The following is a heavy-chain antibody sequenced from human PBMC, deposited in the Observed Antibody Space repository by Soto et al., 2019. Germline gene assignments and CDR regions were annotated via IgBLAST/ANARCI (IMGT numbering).Heavy chain of an antibody. J-gene: IGHJ4*02. V-gene: IGHV3-48*01. Sequence: LRLSCAASKFTFSDYSMNWVRQAPGKGLEWISYIGSSESSIYYADSVKDRFVIYRDNAEKSLYLQMNSLRAEDTAVYYCARLGYCSGGSCGGLDYWGQGTLVTVSS. CDR3: ARLGYCSGGSCGGLDY. CDR1: KFTFSDYS. CDR2: IGSSESSI. D-gene: IGHD2-15*01.